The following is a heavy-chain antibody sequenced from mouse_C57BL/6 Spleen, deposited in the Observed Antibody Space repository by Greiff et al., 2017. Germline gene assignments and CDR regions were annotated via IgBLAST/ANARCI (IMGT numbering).Heavy chain of an antibody. CDR2: INPYNGGT. CDR3: ARSGYYVRAMDY. Sequence: VQLQQSGPVLVKPGASVKMSCKASGYTFTDYYMNWVKQSHGKSLEWIGVINPYNGGTSYNQKFKGKATLTVDKSSSTAYMELNSLTSEDSAVYYCARSGYYVRAMDYWGQGTSVTVSS. J-gene: IGHJ4*01. V-gene: IGHV1-19*01. CDR1: GYTFTDYY. D-gene: IGHD2-3*01.